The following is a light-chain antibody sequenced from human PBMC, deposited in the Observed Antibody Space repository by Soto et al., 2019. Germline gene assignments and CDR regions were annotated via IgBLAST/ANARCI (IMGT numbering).Light chain of an antibody. J-gene: IGKJ1*01. V-gene: IGKV1-39*01. CDR2: AAS. CDR1: QSISSY. CDR3: QQSYSTRWT. Sequence: DIQMTQSPSSLSASVGDRVTITCRASQSISSYLNWYQLKPGKAPKLLIYAASSLQRGVPSRFSGSGSGTDFTLTISSLQPEDFATYYCQQSYSTRWTFGQGTKVEIK.